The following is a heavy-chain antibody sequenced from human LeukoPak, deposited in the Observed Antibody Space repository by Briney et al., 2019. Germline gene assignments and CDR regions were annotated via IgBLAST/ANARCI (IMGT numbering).Heavy chain of an antibody. CDR3: ARGGRWYMAFDY. Sequence: PSETLSLTCAVYGGSFSGYYWSWIRQPPGKGLEWIGEINHSGSTNYNPSLKSRVTISVDTSKNQFSLKLSSVTAADTAVYYCARGGRWYMAFDYWGQGTLVTVSS. J-gene: IGHJ4*02. CDR2: INHSGST. D-gene: IGHD6-13*01. V-gene: IGHV4-34*01. CDR1: GGSFSGYY.